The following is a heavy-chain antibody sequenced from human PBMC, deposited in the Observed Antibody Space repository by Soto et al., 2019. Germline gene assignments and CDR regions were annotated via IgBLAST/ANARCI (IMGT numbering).Heavy chain of an antibody. J-gene: IGHJ4*02. CDR2: ISWNSGSI. D-gene: IGHD1-1*01. CDR1: GFTFDDYA. CDR3: AKDKGTALVNQFDY. Sequence: SLRLSCAASGFTFDDYAMHCVRQAPGKGLEWVSGISWNSGSIGYADSVKGRFTISRDNAKNSLYLQMNSLRAEDTALYYCAKDKGTALVNQFDYWGQGTLVTVSS. V-gene: IGHV3-9*01.